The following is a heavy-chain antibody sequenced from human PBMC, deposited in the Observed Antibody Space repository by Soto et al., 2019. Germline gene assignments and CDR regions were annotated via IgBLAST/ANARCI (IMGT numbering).Heavy chain of an antibody. Sequence: GGSLRLSCAASGFTFSSYGMHWVRQAPGKGLEWVAVISYDGSNKYYADSVKGRFTISRDNSKNTLYLQMNSLRAEDTAVYYCAKDQDARASSGWWKYYFDYWGQGTLVTVSS. CDR1: GFTFSSYG. CDR3: AKDQDARASSGWWKYYFDY. J-gene: IGHJ4*02. V-gene: IGHV3-30*18. CDR2: ISYDGSNK. D-gene: IGHD6-19*01.